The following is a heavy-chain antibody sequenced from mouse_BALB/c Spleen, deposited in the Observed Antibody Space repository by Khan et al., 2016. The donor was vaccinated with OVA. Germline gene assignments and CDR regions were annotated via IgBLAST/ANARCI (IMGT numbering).Heavy chain of an antibody. D-gene: IGHD1-1*01. CDR3: SRGNYYGSNSGFGY. CDR2: INPYNGGT. Sequence: VQLQQSGPELVKPGTSMKISCKASGYSFTDYTMNWVKQSHGKNLEWIGLINPYNGGTSYNQKFKGKATLTVEKSYSTAYMEVHSLKSEDSAVYYCSRGNYYGSNSGFGYWGQGTLVTVSA. CDR1: GYSFTDYT. J-gene: IGHJ3*01. V-gene: IGHV1-26*01.